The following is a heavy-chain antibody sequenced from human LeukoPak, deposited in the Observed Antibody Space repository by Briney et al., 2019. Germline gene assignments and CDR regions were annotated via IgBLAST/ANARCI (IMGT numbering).Heavy chain of an antibody. CDR3: ARDLGYCSGGSCYGY. V-gene: IGHV1-2*02. Sequence: ASVKVSRKASGYTFTGYYMHWVRQAPGQGLEWMGWINPNSGGTNYAQKFQGRVTMTRDTSISTAYMELSRLRSDNTAVYYCARDLGYCSGGSCYGYWGQGILVTVSS. D-gene: IGHD2-15*01. CDR1: GYTFTGYY. CDR2: INPNSGGT. J-gene: IGHJ4*02.